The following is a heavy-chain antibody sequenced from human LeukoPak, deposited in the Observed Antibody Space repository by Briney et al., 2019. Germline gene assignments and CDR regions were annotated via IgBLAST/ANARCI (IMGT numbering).Heavy chain of an antibody. CDR2: ISSSSSYI. Sequence: GGSLRLSCAASGFTFSSYSMNWVRQAPGKGLEWVSSISSSSSYIYYADSVKGRFTISRDNAKNSLYLQMNSLRAEDTAVYYCATSGRDYYYYYYMDVWGKGTTVTVSS. V-gene: IGHV3-21*01. J-gene: IGHJ6*03. CDR1: GFTFSSYS. D-gene: IGHD6-25*01. CDR3: ATSGRDYYYYYYMDV.